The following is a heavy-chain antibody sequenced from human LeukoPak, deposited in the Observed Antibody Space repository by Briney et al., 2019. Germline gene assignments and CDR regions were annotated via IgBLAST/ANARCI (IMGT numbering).Heavy chain of an antibody. J-gene: IGHJ6*03. V-gene: IGHV4-34*01. Sequence: SETLSLTCAVYGGSFSNYYWSWIRQTPGKGMEWIGEINDSGRTNYNPSLMSRVTVSVDTSKNQFSLRLTSVTATDTAVYYCARRWNYGRNCYIDVWGKGATVSVSS. D-gene: IGHD1-7*01. CDR3: ARRWNYGRNCYIDV. CDR2: INDSGRT. CDR1: GGSFSNYY.